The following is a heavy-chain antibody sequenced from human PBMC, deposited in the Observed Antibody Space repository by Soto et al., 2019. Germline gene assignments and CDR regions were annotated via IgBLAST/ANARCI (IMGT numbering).Heavy chain of an antibody. CDR1: GDSITSAY. J-gene: IGHJ2*01. CDR3: ARRGSDNWYFDL. V-gene: IGHV4-59*08. Sequence: QVQLQESGPGLVKPSETLSLTCPVSGDSITSAYWSWIRQTPGKRLEWIGYIYHSGSTMYNPSLKSRVTMSVDTSKNQFSLKLSSVTAADTAVYYCARRGSDNWYFDLWGRGTLVTVSS. CDR2: IYHSGST. D-gene: IGHD3-10*01.